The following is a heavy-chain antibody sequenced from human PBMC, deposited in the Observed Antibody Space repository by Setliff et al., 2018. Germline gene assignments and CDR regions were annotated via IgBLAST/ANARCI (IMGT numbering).Heavy chain of an antibody. CDR3: ARISFYVSSGYYYAPDY. J-gene: IGHJ4*02. CDR2: INNYSFKT. Sequence: ASVKVSCKTSGYTFTNYGITWVRQAPGQGLEWMGWINNYSFKTNYPQKFLGRVTVTTDTSTGTAYMELGSLTSDDTAIYYCARISFYVSSGYYYAPDYWGQGTLVTVSS. CDR1: GYTFTNYG. V-gene: IGHV1-18*01. D-gene: IGHD3-22*01.